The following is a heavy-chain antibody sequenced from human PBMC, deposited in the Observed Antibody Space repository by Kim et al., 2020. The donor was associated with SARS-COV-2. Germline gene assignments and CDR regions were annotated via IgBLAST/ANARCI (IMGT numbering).Heavy chain of an antibody. J-gene: IGHJ6*02. CDR1: GDSVSSNSAA. V-gene: IGHV6-1*01. CDR3: ARGDYGSGSSHYYYGMDV. CDR2: TYYRSKWYN. D-gene: IGHD3-10*01. Sequence: SQTLSLTCAISGDSVSSNSAAWNWIRQSPSRGLEWLGRTYYRSKWYNEYAVSVKSRITINPDTSKNQFSLQLNSVTPEDTAVYYCARGDYGSGSSHYYYGMDVWGQGTTVTVSS.